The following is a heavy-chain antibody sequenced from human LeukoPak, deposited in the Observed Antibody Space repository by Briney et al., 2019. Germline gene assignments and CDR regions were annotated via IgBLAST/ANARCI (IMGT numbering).Heavy chain of an antibody. D-gene: IGHD3-22*01. CDR2: SDPSDSYT. CDR1: GYTFTSYW. Sequence: GDSLKISCKCSGYTFTSYWISGVRPMPGKGLEWMGSSDPSDSYTICSASFQGHVTISADKSHNTAYRQWSLKASDTARYYWARQRGSSGYAYEMDVWGQGTTVTVS. J-gene: IGHJ6*01. V-gene: IGHV5-10-1*01. CDR3: ARQRGSSGYAYEMDV.